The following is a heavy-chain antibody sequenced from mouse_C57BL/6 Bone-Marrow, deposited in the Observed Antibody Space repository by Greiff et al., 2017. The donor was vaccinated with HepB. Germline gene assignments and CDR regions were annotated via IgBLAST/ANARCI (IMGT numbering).Heavy chain of an antibody. CDR3: TTHYGSSYLFGY. J-gene: IGHJ3*01. D-gene: IGHD1-1*01. CDR1: GFNFKDDY. CDR2: IDPENGDT. Sequence: VQLQQSGAELVRPGASVKLSCTASGFNFKDDYMHWVKQRPEQGLEWIGWIDPENGDTEYDSKFQGKATLTVDTSSNTAYLELSSLTSEDTAVYYCTTHYGSSYLFGYWGQGTLVTVSA. V-gene: IGHV14-4*01.